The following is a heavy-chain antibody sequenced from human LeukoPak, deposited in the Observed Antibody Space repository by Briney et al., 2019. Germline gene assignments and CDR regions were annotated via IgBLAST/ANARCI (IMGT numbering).Heavy chain of an antibody. Sequence: SETLSLTCAVYGGSFSGYYWSWIRQPPGKGLEWIGEINHSGSTNYNPSLKSRVTISVDTSKNQFSLKLSSVTAADTAVYYCARQRYSSSWYPRSYYYYYMDVWGKGTTVTVSS. CDR2: INHSGST. CDR3: ARQRYSSSWYPRSYYYYYMDV. CDR1: GGSFSGYY. V-gene: IGHV4-34*01. D-gene: IGHD6-13*01. J-gene: IGHJ6*03.